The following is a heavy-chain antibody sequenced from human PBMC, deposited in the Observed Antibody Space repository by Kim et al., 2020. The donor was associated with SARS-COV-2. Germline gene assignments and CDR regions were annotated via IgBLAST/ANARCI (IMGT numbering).Heavy chain of an antibody. CDR3: AREEVRGVIINPFDY. D-gene: IGHD3-10*01. CDR1: GFTFSSYS. J-gene: IGHJ4*02. Sequence: GGSLRLSCAASGFTFSSYSMNWVRQAPGKGLEWVSYISSSSSTIYYADSVKGRFTISRDNAKNSLYLQMNSLRDEDTAVYYCAREEVRGVIINPFDYWGQGTLVTVSS. V-gene: IGHV3-48*02. CDR2: ISSSSSTI.